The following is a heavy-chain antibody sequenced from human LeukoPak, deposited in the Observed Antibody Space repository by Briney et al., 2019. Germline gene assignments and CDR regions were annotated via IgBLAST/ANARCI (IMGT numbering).Heavy chain of an antibody. V-gene: IGHV4-61*02. CDR3: ARAVACSRRWFDP. Sequence: SETLSLTCTVSGGSISSGSYYWSWLRQPAGTGLEWIGRIYTSGSTNYNPSLKSRVTISVDASKNQFSLKLSSVTAADTAVYYCARAVACSRRWFDPWGQGTLVTVSS. CDR2: IYTSGST. CDR1: GGSISSGSYY. D-gene: IGHD6-19*01. J-gene: IGHJ5*02.